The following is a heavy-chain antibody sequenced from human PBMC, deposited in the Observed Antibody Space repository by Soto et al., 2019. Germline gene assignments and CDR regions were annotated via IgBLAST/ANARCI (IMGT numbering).Heavy chain of an antibody. Sequence: QVQLQESGPGLVKPSQTLSLTCTVSGGSISSGGYYWSWIRQHPGKGLEWIGYIYYSGSTYYNPSLKSRVTISVDTSKNQFSLKLSSVTAADTAVYYCARDAAGIAVAGLEYFQHWGQGTLVTVSS. CDR2: IYYSGST. J-gene: IGHJ1*01. V-gene: IGHV4-31*03. CDR3: ARDAAGIAVAGLEYFQH. D-gene: IGHD6-19*01. CDR1: GGSISSGGYY.